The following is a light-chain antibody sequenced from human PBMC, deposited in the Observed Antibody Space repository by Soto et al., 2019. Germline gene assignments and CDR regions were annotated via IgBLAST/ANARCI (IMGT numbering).Light chain of an antibody. CDR2: DNS. CDR3: HVWDSSSAHHV. J-gene: IGLJ1*01. Sequence: SYELTQPPSVSVAPGQTARITCGGSNIGSKSVYWYQQKPGQAPMMVVCDNSDRPSGIPERFSGSNSANTATLTISRVEAGDEADYYCHVWDSSSAHHVFGTGTKVTVL. V-gene: IGLV3-21*02. CDR1: NIGSKS.